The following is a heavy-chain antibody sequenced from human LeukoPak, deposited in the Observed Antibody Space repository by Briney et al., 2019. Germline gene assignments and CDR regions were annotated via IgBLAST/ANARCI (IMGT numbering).Heavy chain of an antibody. CDR3: ATMVRGVNSEYFQH. CDR2: IYYSGST. V-gene: IGHV4-39*07. D-gene: IGHD3-10*01. Sequence: PSETLSLTCTVSGGSISSSSYYWGWIRQPPGKGLEWIGSIYYSGSTYYNPSLKSRVTISVDTSKNQFSLKLSSVTAADTAVYYCATMVRGVNSEYFQHWGQGTLVTVSS. CDR1: GGSISSSSYY. J-gene: IGHJ1*01.